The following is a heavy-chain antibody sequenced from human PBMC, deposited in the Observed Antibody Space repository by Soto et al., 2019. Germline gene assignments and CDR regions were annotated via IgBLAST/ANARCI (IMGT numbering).Heavy chain of an antibody. V-gene: IGHV5-51*01. D-gene: IGHD3-3*01. J-gene: IGHJ6*02. CDR3: ARRPIFGVGIRENGMDV. CDR1: GYSFTSYC. Sequence: PGESLKISCKGSGYSFTSYCIGWVRQMPGKGLEWMGIIYPGDSDTRYSPSFQGQVTISADKSISTAYLQWSRPKASDTAMYYCARRPIFGVGIRENGMDVWGQGTTVTVSS. CDR2: IYPGDSDT.